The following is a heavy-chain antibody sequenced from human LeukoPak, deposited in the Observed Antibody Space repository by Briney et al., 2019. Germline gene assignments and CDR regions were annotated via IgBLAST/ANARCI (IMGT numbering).Heavy chain of an antibody. D-gene: IGHD3-16*02. J-gene: IGHJ4*02. CDR3: ARGRVWGSYRWPFGY. CDR2: IYYSGST. Sequence: SETLSLTCTVSGGSISSYYWSWIRQPPGKGLEWIGYIYYSGSTNYNPSLKSRVTISVDTSKNQFSLKLSSVTAVDTAVYYCARGRVWGSYRWPFGYWGQGTLVTVSS. CDR1: GGSISSYY. V-gene: IGHV4-59*08.